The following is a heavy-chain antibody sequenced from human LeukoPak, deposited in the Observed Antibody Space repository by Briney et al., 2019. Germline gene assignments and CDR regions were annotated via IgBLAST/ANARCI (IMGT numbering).Heavy chain of an antibody. V-gene: IGHV3-43*02. CDR2: ISRDGGST. Sequence: GGSLRLSCAASGFTFSGSAMHWVRQAPGKGLEWVSLISRDGGSTNYADSVKGRFTISRDNSKNSLYLQMSSLRTEDTAFYYCAKDSKPFGEVNDWGQGTLVTVSS. D-gene: IGHD3-3*01. CDR1: GFTFSGSA. J-gene: IGHJ4*02. CDR3: AKDSKPFGEVND.